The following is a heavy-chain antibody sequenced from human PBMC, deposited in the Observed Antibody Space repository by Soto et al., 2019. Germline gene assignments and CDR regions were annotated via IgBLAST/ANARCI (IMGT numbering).Heavy chain of an antibody. D-gene: IGHD3-22*01. CDR3: AKKGGSPYYYDSSGYYWDY. CDR2: ISGSGGST. Sequence: EVQLLESEGGLVQPGGSLRLSCAASGFTFSSYAMSWVRQAPGKGLEWVSAISGSGGSTYYADSVKGRFTISRDNSKNTLYLQMNSLRAEDTAVYYCAKKGGSPYYYDSSGYYWDYWGQGTLVTVSS. CDR1: GFTFSSYA. J-gene: IGHJ4*02. V-gene: IGHV3-23*01.